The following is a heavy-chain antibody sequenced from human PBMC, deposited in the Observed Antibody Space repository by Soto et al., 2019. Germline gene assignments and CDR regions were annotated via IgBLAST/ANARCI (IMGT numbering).Heavy chain of an antibody. CDR2: ISYDGSNK. CDR1: GFTFSAYG. Sequence: GGSLRLSCAASGFTFSAYGMHWVRQAPGKGLEWVAVISYDGSNKYYSDSVKGRLTISRDNSKNTLYLQMNSLRAEDTAVYYCAKDLLSSGNYYFEYWGQGTLVTVSS. V-gene: IGHV3-30*18. D-gene: IGHD3-22*01. CDR3: AKDLLSSGNYYFEY. J-gene: IGHJ4*02.